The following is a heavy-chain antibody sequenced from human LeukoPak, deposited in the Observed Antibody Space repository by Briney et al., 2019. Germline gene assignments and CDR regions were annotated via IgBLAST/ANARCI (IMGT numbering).Heavy chain of an antibody. CDR3: ARDLAGPPQEAFDI. CDR2: IKQDGSEK. Sequence: GGSLRLSCAASGFTFSSYWMSWVRQAPGKGLEWVANIKQDGSEKYYVDSVKGRFTISRDNAKNSLYLQVNSLRAEDTAVYYCARDLAGPPQEAFDIWGQGTMVTVSS. V-gene: IGHV3-7*01. CDR1: GFTFSSYW. J-gene: IGHJ3*02.